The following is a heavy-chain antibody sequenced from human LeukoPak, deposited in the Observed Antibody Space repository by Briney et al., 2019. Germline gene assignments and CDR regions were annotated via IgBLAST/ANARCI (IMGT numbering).Heavy chain of an antibody. J-gene: IGHJ5*02. CDR2: MHPTGDST. D-gene: IGHD3-3*01. CDR3: ARHDFDLPMVYSFFVH. CDR1: GYTFTNYY. V-gene: IGHV1-46*01. Sequence: ASVKVSCKASGYTFTNYYMNWVRQAPGQGLEGRGIMHPTGDSTNYAQKFQGRVTLTRDTSTGTFYMELSSLTSEDTGVYYCARHDFDLPMVYSFFVHWGQGTLVTVSS.